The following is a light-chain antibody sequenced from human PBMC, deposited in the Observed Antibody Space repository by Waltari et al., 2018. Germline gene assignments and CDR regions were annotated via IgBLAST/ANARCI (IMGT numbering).Light chain of an antibody. Sequence: DAVMTQSPLSLPVPLGQTASFSCRSSQSLLNSGGNTFLNWFQQRPGQSTRRLIYQVSKRDAGVADRFSGSGSGTDFTLRISRVEAEDVGVYYCMQGTHWPRTFGQGTKVEIK. CDR3: MQGTHWPRT. V-gene: IGKV2-30*01. J-gene: IGKJ1*01. CDR1: QSLLNSGGNTF. CDR2: QVS.